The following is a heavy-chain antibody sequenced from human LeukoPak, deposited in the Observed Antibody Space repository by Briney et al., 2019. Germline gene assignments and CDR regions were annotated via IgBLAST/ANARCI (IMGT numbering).Heavy chain of an antibody. J-gene: IGHJ3*02. D-gene: IGHD1-26*01. CDR3: ARALGAAGAVDDAFDI. Sequence: ASVKVSCKASGYTFTSYYMHWVRQAPGQGLEWMGIINPSGGRTSYAQKFQGRVTMTRDTSKNQFSLKLSSVTAAGTAVYYCARALGAAGAVDDAFDIWGQGTMVTVPS. CDR2: INPSGGRT. CDR1: GYTFTSYY. V-gene: IGHV1-46*01.